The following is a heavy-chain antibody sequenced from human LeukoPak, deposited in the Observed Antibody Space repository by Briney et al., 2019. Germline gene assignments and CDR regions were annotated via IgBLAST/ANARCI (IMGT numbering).Heavy chain of an antibody. J-gene: IGHJ4*02. CDR1: GFTFSNYA. Sequence: GGSLRLSCATSGFTFSNYAVSWVRQVPGKGLEWVSSISGSGGTTYYADSVKGRFTISRDNSKNTLYLQMNSLRAEDTVVYYCAKDPIPASSGWNYYFDYWGQGTLVTVSS. CDR2: ISGSGGTT. V-gene: IGHV3-23*01. CDR3: AKDPIPASSGWNYYFDY. D-gene: IGHD6-19*01.